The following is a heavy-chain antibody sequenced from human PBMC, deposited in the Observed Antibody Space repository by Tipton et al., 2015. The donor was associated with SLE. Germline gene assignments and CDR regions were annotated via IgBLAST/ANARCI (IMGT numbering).Heavy chain of an antibody. Sequence: GLVKPSETLSLTCSVSGGSLTSGSYFWTWIRQSPGKGLEWIGEINHSRSTYYNPSLKSRVTISIDTSKNQFSLKLNSVTAADTAVYYCAREPTYSRDWYWGFDYWGQGTLVTVSS. CDR2: INHSRST. D-gene: IGHD6-19*01. CDR3: AREPTYSRDWYWGFDY. V-gene: IGHV4-39*07. J-gene: IGHJ4*02. CDR1: GGSLTSGSYF.